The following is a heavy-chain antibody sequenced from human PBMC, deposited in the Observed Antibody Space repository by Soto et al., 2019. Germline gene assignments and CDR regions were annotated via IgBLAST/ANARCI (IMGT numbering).Heavy chain of an antibody. D-gene: IGHD5-18*01. V-gene: IGHV4-59*01. CDR2: IYYSGST. CDR3: ARGGIRNTAMIYYYYYYYMDV. CDR1: GGSISSYY. J-gene: IGHJ6*03. Sequence: SETLSLTCTVSGGSISSYYWSWIRQPPGKGLEWIGYIYYSGSTNYNPSLKSRVTISVETANNQFSLKLSSVTAADTAVYYCARGGIRNTAMIYYYYYYYMDVWGKGTTVTVSS.